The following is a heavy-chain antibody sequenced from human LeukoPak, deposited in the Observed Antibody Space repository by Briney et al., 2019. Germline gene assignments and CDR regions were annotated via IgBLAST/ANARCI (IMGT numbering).Heavy chain of an antibody. D-gene: IGHD3-10*01. CDR3: ARSDGYGLVGI. V-gene: IGHV4-61*02. Sequence: SQTLSLTCTVSGGSISSGSYYWSWIRQPAGKGLEWIGRIYTSGSTNYNPSLKSRVTISVDTSKNQFSLKLSSVTAADTAVYYCARSDGYGLVGIWGQGTMVTVSS. CDR1: GGSISSGSYY. CDR2: IYTSGST. J-gene: IGHJ3*02.